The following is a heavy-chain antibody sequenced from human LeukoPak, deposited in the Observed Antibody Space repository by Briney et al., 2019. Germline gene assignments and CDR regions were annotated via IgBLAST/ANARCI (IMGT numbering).Heavy chain of an antibody. CDR1: GFTSSSYS. J-gene: IGHJ4*02. CDR3: ARVHYGDYAGY. CDR2: ISSSSSYI. D-gene: IGHD4-17*01. Sequence: GGSLRLSCAASGFTSSSYSMNWVRQAPGKGLEWVSSISSSSSYIYYADSVKGRFTISGDNAKNSLYLQMNSLRAEDTAVYHCARVHYGDYAGYWGQGTLVTVSS. V-gene: IGHV3-21*01.